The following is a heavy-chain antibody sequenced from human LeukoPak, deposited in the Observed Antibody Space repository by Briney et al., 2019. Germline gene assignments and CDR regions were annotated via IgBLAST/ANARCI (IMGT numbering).Heavy chain of an antibody. CDR3: ARESSGDYVYYYYYMDV. D-gene: IGHD4-17*01. Sequence: EASVKVSCKASGYTFTGYYMHWVRQAPGQGLEWIGWINPNSGGTNYAQKFQGRVTMTRDTSISTAYMELSRLRSDDTAVYYCARESSGDYVYYYYYMDVWGKGTTVTVSS. CDR1: GYTFTGYY. CDR2: INPNSGGT. J-gene: IGHJ6*03. V-gene: IGHV1-2*02.